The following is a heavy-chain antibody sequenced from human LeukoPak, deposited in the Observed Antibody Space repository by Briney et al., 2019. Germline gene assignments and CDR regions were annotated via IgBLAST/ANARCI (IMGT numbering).Heavy chain of an antibody. CDR1: GFTFSSYA. V-gene: IGHV3-48*04. J-gene: IGHJ4*02. CDR3: ARGGSYYAH. CDR2: ISSSGTTI. Sequence: PGGSLRLSCAASGFTFSSYAMHWVRQAPGKGLEWVSYISSSGTTIYDADSVKGRFTISRDNAKNSLYLQMSSLRAEDTAVYYCARGGSYYAHWGQGTLVTVSS. D-gene: IGHD1-26*01.